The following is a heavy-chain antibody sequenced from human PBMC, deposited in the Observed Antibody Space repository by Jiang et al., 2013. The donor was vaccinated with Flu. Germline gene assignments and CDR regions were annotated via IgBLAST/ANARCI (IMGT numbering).Heavy chain of an antibody. J-gene: IGHJ4*02. CDR2: TYYRSKWYN. CDR1: GDSVSSNSAR. CDR3: ARDLFNSGWYRLVN. D-gene: IGHD6-19*01. V-gene: IGHV6-1*01. Sequence: SQTLSLTCAISGDSVSSNSARWNWIRQSPSRGLEWLGRTYYRSKWYNDYAVSVKGRITINPDTSKNQFSLQLNSVTPEDTAVYYCARDLFNSGWYRLVNRGQGTLVTVSS.